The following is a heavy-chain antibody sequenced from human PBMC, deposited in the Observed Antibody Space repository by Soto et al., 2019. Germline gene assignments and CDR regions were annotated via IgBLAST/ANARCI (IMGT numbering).Heavy chain of an antibody. V-gene: IGHV1-18*01. D-gene: IGHD2-21*01. CDR2: INTYNGNT. J-gene: IGHJ4*02. CDR1: GYTFSNYG. CDR3: TKDRHSGF. Sequence: QVQLVQSGAEVKKPGASVKVSCKASGYTFSNYGISWVRQAPGQGLEWMGWINTYNGNTNYAQNPQGRATMTTDTSKSTDYMELRSLRSDYTAVYYGTKDRHSGFWGQGTLVT.